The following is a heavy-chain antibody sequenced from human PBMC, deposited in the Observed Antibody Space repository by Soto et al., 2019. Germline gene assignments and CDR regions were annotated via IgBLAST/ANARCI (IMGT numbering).Heavy chain of an antibody. Sequence: LRLSCAASGFSFSSYAVSWVRQAPGKGLEWVSVFDGSVGHTYYTNSVKGRFTISNDNSKNTLFLQMNSLKAEDTAVYFCAKHLHYVICLLLYHWVQGTPVTVSS. CDR3: AKHLHYVICLLLYH. CDR1: GFSFSSYA. CDR2: FDGSVGHT. J-gene: IGHJ5*02. V-gene: IGHV3-23*01. D-gene: IGHD3-16*01.